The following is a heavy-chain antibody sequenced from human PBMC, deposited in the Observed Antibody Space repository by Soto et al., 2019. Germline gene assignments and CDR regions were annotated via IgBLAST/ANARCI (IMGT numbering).Heavy chain of an antibody. CDR2: IYYSGST. CDR1: GGSISSGGYY. D-gene: IGHD6-13*01. J-gene: IGHJ3*02. CDR3: ARDGAAAGTLAAFDI. V-gene: IGHV4-31*03. Sequence: QVQLQESGPGLVKPSQTLSLTCTVSGGSISSGGYYWSWIRQHPGKGLEWIGYIYYSGSTYYNPSLQSRVTISVDTSKNQFSLKLSSVPAADTAVYYCARDGAAAGTLAAFDIWGQGTMVTVSS.